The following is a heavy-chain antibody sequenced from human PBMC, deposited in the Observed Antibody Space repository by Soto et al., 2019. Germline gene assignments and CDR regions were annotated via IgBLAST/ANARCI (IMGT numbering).Heavy chain of an antibody. CDR1: GGSISSYY. Sequence: ASETLSLTCTVSGGSISSYYWSWIRQPAGKGLEWIGRIYTSGSTNYNPSLKSRVTMSVDTSKNQFSLKLSSVTAADTAVYYCARESITMIVGGYFDYWGQGTLVTVSS. D-gene: IGHD3-22*01. V-gene: IGHV4-4*07. CDR2: IYTSGST. J-gene: IGHJ4*02. CDR3: ARESITMIVGGYFDY.